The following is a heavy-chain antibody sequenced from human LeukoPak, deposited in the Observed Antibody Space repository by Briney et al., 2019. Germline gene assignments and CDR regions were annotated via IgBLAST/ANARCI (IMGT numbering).Heavy chain of an antibody. CDR1: GGSMSSYY. Sequence: PSETLSLTCAVSGGSMSSYYRNWIRQPPGKGLEWIAYIYYSESTNYNPSLKSRVTISVDTSKNQFSLKLTSVTAADTAVYYCARRGNDFWNGDKAFDIWGQGTMVTVSS. V-gene: IGHV4-59*03. CDR3: ARRGNDFWNGDKAFDI. J-gene: IGHJ3*02. CDR2: IYYSEST. D-gene: IGHD3-3*01.